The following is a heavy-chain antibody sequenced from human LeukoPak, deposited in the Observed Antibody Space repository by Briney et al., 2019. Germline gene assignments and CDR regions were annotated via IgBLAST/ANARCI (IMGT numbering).Heavy chain of an antibody. J-gene: IGHJ4*02. CDR3: ARDLSRGSYTAYFDY. D-gene: IGHD3-10*01. CDR1: GFMFSTYE. Sequence: GGSLRLSCAASGFMFSTYEMNCVRQAPGQGLEWVSYISSSGNSMYYAHSVKGRFTISRDNAKNSMYLQMNSLRAEETAVYYCARDLSRGSYTAYFDYWGQGTLVTVSS. CDR2: ISSSGNSM. V-gene: IGHV3-48*03.